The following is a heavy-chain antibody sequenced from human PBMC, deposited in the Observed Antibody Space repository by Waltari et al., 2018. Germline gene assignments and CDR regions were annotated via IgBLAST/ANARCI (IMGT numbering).Heavy chain of an antibody. D-gene: IGHD3-22*01. CDR1: SASIGTSDW. J-gene: IGHJ5*01. CDR3: ARNQYSNGCFDW. Sequence: QVQLQESGPGLVKTSGTLSLTCTLSSASIGTSDWWSWVRQPPGKGLEWVGQIYPTGSTKDNPSLKSRVTVSIDKSKNQFSLNLTSVTTADTATYYCARNQYSNGCFDWWGQGALVTVSS. V-gene: IGHV4-4*02. CDR2: IYPTGST.